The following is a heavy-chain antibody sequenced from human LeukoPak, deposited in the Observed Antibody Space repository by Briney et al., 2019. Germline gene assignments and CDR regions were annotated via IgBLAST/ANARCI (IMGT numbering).Heavy chain of an antibody. D-gene: IGHD1-26*01. Sequence: GGSLRLSCAASGFTFSSYAMHWVRQAPGKGLERVAVISYDGSNKYYADSVQGRFTISRDNSKNTLYLQMNSLRAEDTAVYYCARDPSIVGATFLDYWGQGTLVTVSS. J-gene: IGHJ4*02. CDR1: GFTFSSYA. V-gene: IGHV3-30-3*01. CDR3: ARDPSIVGATFLDY. CDR2: ISYDGSNK.